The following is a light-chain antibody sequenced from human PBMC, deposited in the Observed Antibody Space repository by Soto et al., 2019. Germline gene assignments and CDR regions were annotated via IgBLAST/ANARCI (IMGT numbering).Light chain of an antibody. CDR2: GAS. V-gene: IGKV3-20*01. Sequence: EIVLTQSPGTLSLSPGERATLSCRASQSVSSSYLAWYQQKPGQAPRLLIYGASSRATGIPDRFSGSGSGTDFTLTISRLEPEDFAVYYCQQYGRSPWRFGQGTKGDLK. CDR1: QSVSSSY. J-gene: IGKJ1*01. CDR3: QQYGRSPWR.